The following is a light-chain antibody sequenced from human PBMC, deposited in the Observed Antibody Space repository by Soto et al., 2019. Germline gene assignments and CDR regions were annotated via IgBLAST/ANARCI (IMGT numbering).Light chain of an antibody. V-gene: IGKV3-11*01. Sequence: EIVLTQSPATLSLSPGERATLSCRASQSVSSYLAWYQQKPGQAPRLLIYDASNRAPGIPARFSRSGSGTDFTLTISSLEPEDFAVYYCQQRSTWTFGQGTKVEIK. CDR3: QQRSTWT. CDR1: QSVSSY. J-gene: IGKJ1*01. CDR2: DAS.